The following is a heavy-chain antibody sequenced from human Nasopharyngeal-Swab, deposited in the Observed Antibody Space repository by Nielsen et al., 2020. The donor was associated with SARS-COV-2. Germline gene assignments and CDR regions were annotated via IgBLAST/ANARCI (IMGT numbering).Heavy chain of an antibody. D-gene: IGHD4-17*01. CDR3: ARDVGVTTSTLDYFDY. CDR1: GFTFSSYA. CDR2: IWFDGSNK. Sequence: GESLQISCAASGFTFSSYAIHWVRQAPGKGLEWVAVIWFDGSNKYYADSVKGRFTISRDNSKNTVYLQMNSLRGEDTAMYFCARDVGVTTSTLDYFDYWGQGTLVTVSS. J-gene: IGHJ4*02. V-gene: IGHV3-33*01.